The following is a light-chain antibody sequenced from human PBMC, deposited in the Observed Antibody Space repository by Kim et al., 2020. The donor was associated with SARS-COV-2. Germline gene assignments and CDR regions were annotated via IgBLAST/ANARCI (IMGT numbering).Light chain of an antibody. V-gene: IGKV1-27*01. Sequence: DIRMTQSPSSLSASVVDRVTITCRASQGINNDLAWYQQKPGEVPNLLIYGASALQSGVPSRFSGRGSGTDFSLTISSLQPEDVAIYYCQKYNGAPWTFGQGTKVDIK. CDR1: QGINND. CDR3: QKYNGAPWT. J-gene: IGKJ1*01. CDR2: GAS.